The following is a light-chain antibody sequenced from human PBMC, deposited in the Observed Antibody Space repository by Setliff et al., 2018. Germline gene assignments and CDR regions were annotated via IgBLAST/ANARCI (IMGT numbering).Light chain of an antibody. CDR3: NAYTSGSTYV. CDR1: SSDVGDYDY. V-gene: IGLV2-14*03. CDR2: DVS. J-gene: IGLJ1*01. Sequence: QSALTQPASVSGSPGQSITISCIGTSSDVGDYDYVSWYQHHPDEAPKLLIYDVSDRPSGVSNRFSGSKSGNTASLTISGLQTEDEADYYCNAYTSGSTYVFGTGTKVTVL.